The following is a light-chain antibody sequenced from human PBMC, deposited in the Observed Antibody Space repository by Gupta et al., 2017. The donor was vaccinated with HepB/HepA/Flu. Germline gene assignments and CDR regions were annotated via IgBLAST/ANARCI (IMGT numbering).Light chain of an antibody. V-gene: IGKV1-12*01. Sequence: DIQMTQSPSSVSASVGDKVTITCRASQDINRWLAWYQQKPGEAPRLLIYSAYTLQSGVPSRFSGSGFGTNFTLTISSLQPEDSANYYCLQHYSFPRSFGQGTKLEIK. CDR2: SAY. CDR3: LQHYSFPRS. CDR1: QDINRW. J-gene: IGKJ2*04.